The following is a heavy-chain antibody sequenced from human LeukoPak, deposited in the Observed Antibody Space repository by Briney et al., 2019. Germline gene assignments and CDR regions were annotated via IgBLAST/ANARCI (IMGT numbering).Heavy chain of an antibody. V-gene: IGHV3-11*04. Sequence: GGSLRLSCAASGFTFSDYYMTWIRQAPGKGLEWVSYISSSGSTIYYADSVKGRFTISRDNAKNSLYLQMNSLRAEDTALYYCARDLSGQSYDYWGQGTLVTVSS. CDR1: GFTFSDYY. D-gene: IGHD3-9*01. J-gene: IGHJ4*02. CDR3: ARDLSGQSYDY. CDR2: ISSSGSTI.